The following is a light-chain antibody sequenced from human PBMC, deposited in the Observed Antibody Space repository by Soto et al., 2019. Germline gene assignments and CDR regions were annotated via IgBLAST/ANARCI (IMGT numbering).Light chain of an antibody. CDR1: QSISTW. CDR2: NAS. V-gene: IGKV1-5*03. Sequence: DIQMTQSPSTLSASVGDRVTITCRASQSISTWLAWYQQKPGKAPKALIYNASTLKSGVPSRFSGSGSGTEFTLTISSLRPDDSATYYCQQYNSNFGQGTKLEIK. CDR3: QQYNSN. J-gene: IGKJ2*01.